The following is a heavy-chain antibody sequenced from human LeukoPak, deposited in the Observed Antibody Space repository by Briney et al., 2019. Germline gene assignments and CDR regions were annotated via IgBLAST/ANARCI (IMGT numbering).Heavy chain of an antibody. CDR2: IGPYTGKT. CDR1: GYTFTSYD. J-gene: IGHJ1*01. V-gene: IGHV1-18*01. CDR3: ASCHCTNGVCYGECEYFQE. Sequence: ASVKVSCKASGYTFTSYDINWVRQATGQGLEWMGWIGPYTGKTNYAQKFQGRVTVTTDTSTTTAYMELRSLRSDDTAVYYCASCHCTNGVCYGECEYFQEWGQGTLVTVSS. D-gene: IGHD2-8*01.